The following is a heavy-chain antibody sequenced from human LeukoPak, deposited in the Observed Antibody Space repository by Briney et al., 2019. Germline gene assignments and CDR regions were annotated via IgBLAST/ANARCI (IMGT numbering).Heavy chain of an antibody. CDR3: ARAPYDILTGYPDY. J-gene: IGHJ4*02. D-gene: IGHD3-9*01. Sequence: AGGSLRLSCAASGFTFSSYEMNWVRQAPGKGLEWVSYISSSGSYIYYADSVKGRFTISRDNAKNSLYLQMNSLRTEDTAMYYCARAPYDILTGYPDYWGQGTLVTVSS. CDR1: GFTFSSYE. V-gene: IGHV3-48*03. CDR2: ISSSGSYI.